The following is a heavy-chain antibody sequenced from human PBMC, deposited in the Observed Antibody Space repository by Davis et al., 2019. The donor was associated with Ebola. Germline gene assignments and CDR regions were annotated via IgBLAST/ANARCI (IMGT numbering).Heavy chain of an antibody. V-gene: IGHV1-8*01. D-gene: IGHD2-2*01. J-gene: IGHJ6*02. CDR1: GYTFTSYD. CDR3: LVLGYCSSTSCYLGWDYGMDV. Sequence: ASVKVSCKASGYTFTSYDINWVRQATGRGLEWMGWMNPNSGNTGYAQKFQGRVTMTRNTSISTAYMELSSLRSEDTAVYYCLVLGYCSSTSCYLGWDYGMDVWGQGTTVTVSS. CDR2: MNPNSGNT.